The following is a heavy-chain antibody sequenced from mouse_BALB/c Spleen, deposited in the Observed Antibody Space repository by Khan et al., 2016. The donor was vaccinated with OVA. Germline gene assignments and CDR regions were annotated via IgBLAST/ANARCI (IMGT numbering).Heavy chain of an antibody. J-gene: IGHJ4*01. D-gene: IGHD1-3*01. CDR3: ARDVSRYNYAMDY. V-gene: IGHV3-2*02. Sequence: EVQLQESGPGLVKPSQSLSLTCTVTGYSINSDYAWNWIRQFPGNKLEWMGYISSSGSTNYNPALKSRISITRDTSKNQFFLQLNSVTTEDTATYYCARDVSRYNYAMDYWGQGTSVTVSS. CDR1: GYSINSDYA. CDR2: ISSSGST.